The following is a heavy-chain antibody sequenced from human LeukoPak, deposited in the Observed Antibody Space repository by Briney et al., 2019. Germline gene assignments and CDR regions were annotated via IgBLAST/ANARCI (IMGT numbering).Heavy chain of an antibody. CDR2: IYTRGST. J-gene: IGHJ4*02. V-gene: IGHV4-4*07. Sequence: SETLSLTCTVSGGSISSYDWSWVRQPAGKGLEWIGRIYTRGSTNYSPSLKSRVSMSVDTSNKQFSLKLSSVTAADTAVYYCARGRRTMIVLWGQGTLVTVSS. CDR1: GGSISSYD. D-gene: IGHD3-22*01. CDR3: ARGRRTMIVL.